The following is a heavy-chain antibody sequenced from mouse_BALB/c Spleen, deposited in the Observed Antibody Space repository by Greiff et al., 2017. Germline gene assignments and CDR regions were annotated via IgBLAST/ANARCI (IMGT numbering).Heavy chain of an antibody. CDR1: GYAFSSYW. Sequence: QVQLKESGAELVRPGSSVKISCKASGYAFSSYWMNWVKQRPGQGLEWIGQIYPGDGDTNYNGKFKGKATLTADKSSSTAYMQLSSLTSEDSAVYFCARGAARATWFAYWGQGTLVTVSA. J-gene: IGHJ3*01. D-gene: IGHD3-1*01. CDR3: ARGAARATWFAY. V-gene: IGHV1-80*01. CDR2: IYPGDGDT.